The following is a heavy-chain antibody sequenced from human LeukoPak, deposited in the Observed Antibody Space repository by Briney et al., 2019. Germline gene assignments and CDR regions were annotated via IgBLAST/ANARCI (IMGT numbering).Heavy chain of an antibody. D-gene: IGHD2-2*01. Sequence: GGSLRLSCAASGFTFSSYAMSWVRQAPGKGLEWVSAISGSGGSTYYADSVKGRFTISRDNSKNTLYLQMNSLRAEDTAVYYCAKAGDIVVVPAATAPWFSDYWGQGTLVTVSS. CDR2: ISGSGGST. CDR1: GFTFSSYA. CDR3: AKAGDIVVVPAATAPWFSDY. V-gene: IGHV3-23*01. J-gene: IGHJ4*02.